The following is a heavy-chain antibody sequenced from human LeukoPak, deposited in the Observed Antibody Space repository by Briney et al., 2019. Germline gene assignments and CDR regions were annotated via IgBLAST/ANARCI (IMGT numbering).Heavy chain of an antibody. CDR2: ISAYNGNT. CDR1: GYTFTSYG. J-gene: IGHJ4*02. CDR3: ARVAGIAVAGTADY. Sequence: ASVKVSCKASGYTFTSYGISWVRQAPGQGLEGMGWISAYNGNTNYAQKLQGRVTMTTDTSTSTAYMELRSLRSDDTAVYYCARVAGIAVAGTADYWGQGTLVTVSS. V-gene: IGHV1-18*01. D-gene: IGHD6-19*01.